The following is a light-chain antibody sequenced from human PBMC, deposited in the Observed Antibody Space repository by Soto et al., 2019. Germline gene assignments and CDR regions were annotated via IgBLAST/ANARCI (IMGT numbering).Light chain of an antibody. V-gene: IGKV1-27*01. J-gene: IGKJ3*01. CDR2: GAS. Sequence: DIQMTQSPSSLAASVGDRVTISCRASQGIANYLAWYQQKPGKVPKLLIYGASTLQSGVSSRFTGSGSGTDFTLTISSLQPEDVATYYCQNDNWFPFTFGTGTKVDIK. CDR3: QNDNWFPFT. CDR1: QGIANY.